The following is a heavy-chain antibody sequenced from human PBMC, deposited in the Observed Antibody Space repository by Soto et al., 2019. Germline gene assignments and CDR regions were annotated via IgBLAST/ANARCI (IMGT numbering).Heavy chain of an antibody. CDR1: GYTFTSYG. Sequence: ASVKVSCKASGYTFTSYGISWVRQAPGQGLEWMGWISAYNGNTNYAQKLQGRVTMTTDTSTSTAYMELRSLRSDDTAVYYCARVGRRQVGYYDSSGYYLGEFDYWGQGTLVTVSS. V-gene: IGHV1-18*01. D-gene: IGHD3-22*01. J-gene: IGHJ4*02. CDR3: ARVGRRQVGYYDSSGYYLGEFDY. CDR2: ISAYNGNT.